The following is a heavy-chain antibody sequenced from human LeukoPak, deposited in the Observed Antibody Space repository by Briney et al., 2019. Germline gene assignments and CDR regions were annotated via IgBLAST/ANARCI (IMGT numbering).Heavy chain of an antibody. CDR1: GFTFSSYG. Sequence: GGSLRLSCAASGFTFSSYGMSWVRQAPGKGLEWVSAISGSGGSTYYADSVKGRLTISRDNSKNTLYLQMNSLRAEDTAVYYCAKGGGIWFGELLDYFDYWGQGTLVTVSS. CDR3: AKGGGIWFGELLDYFDY. J-gene: IGHJ4*02. D-gene: IGHD3-10*01. V-gene: IGHV3-23*01. CDR2: ISGSGGST.